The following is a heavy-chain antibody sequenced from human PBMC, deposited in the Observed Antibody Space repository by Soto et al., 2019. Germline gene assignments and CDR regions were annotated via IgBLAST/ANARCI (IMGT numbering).Heavy chain of an antibody. Sequence: SETLSLTCTVSGGSINSDHYYWSWLRQPPGKGLEWIGEINHSGSTNYNPSLKSRVTISVDTSKNQFSLKLSSVTAADTAVYYCARGSGGRCYDSSGDNWFDPWGQGTLVTVSS. CDR1: GGSINSDHYY. J-gene: IGHJ5*02. CDR3: ARGSGGRCYDSSGDNWFDP. V-gene: IGHV4-39*07. D-gene: IGHD3-22*01. CDR2: INHSGST.